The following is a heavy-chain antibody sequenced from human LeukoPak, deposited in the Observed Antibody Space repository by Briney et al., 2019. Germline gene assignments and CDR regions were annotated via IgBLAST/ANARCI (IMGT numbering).Heavy chain of an antibody. J-gene: IGHJ4*02. Sequence: GGSLRLSCAASGFIFNNYWMSWVRQAPGKGLEWVANIKQGESEKYYVDSVKGRFTISRDSAKNSVYLQMNSLRAEDTAVYYCARDAYRDRYFDFWGQGSLVTVSS. D-gene: IGHD4-11*01. V-gene: IGHV3-7*01. CDR2: IKQGESEK. CDR3: ARDAYRDRYFDF. CDR1: GFIFNNYW.